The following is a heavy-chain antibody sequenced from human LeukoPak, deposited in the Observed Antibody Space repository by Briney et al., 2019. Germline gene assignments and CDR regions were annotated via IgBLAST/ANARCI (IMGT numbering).Heavy chain of an antibody. CDR2: INPNSGGT. Sequence: ASVKVSCKASGYTFTGYYMHWVRQAPGQGLEWMGWINPNSGGTNYAQKFQGRVTITRDTSISTAYMELSRLRSEDMAVYYCARSLFVSRPERVRYFDWLLGYWGQGTLVTVSS. V-gene: IGHV1-2*02. CDR1: GYTFTGYY. J-gene: IGHJ4*02. CDR3: ARSLFVSRPERVRYFDWLLGY. D-gene: IGHD3-9*01.